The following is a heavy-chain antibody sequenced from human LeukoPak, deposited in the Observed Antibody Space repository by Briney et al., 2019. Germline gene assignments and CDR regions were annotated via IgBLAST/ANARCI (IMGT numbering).Heavy chain of an antibody. Sequence: GGSLRLSCAASGFTFSDYYMTWIRQAPGKGLEWVSYISTSGTAIYYADSVKGRFTISRDNSKNTLYLQMNSLRAEDTAVYYCAKDLSVPDYWGQGTLVTVSS. V-gene: IGHV3-11*01. CDR1: GFTFSDYY. J-gene: IGHJ4*02. CDR3: AKDLSVPDY. D-gene: IGHD3-10*01. CDR2: ISTSGTAI.